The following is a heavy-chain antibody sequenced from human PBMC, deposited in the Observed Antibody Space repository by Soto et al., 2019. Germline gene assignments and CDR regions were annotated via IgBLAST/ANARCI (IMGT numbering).Heavy chain of an antibody. D-gene: IGHD1-1*01. V-gene: IGHV3-13*01. CDR3: ARAPGNNSGPGDYRIDV. J-gene: IGHJ6*01. CDR1: RSILINYD. Sequence: GGSLRPSCAASRSILINYDMHGVRLIKGKGLECAPAIGPGGDAYYPGSVKGRFTISREDDKNSLYLQMNSLGVGDTAVYYCARAPGNNSGPGDYRIDVWGQGTTVTVSS. CDR2: IGPGGDA.